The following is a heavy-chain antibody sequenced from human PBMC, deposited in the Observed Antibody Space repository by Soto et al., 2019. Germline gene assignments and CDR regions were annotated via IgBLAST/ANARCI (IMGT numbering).Heavy chain of an antibody. CDR3: ARSGSTIFGVVSNAFDI. CDR1: GFTFSSYS. CDR2: ISSSSSTI. Sequence: GGSLRLSCAASGFTFSSYSMNWVRQAPGKGLEWVSYISSSSSTIYYADSVKGRFTISRDNAKNSLYLQMNSLRAEDTAVYYCARSGSTIFGVVSNAFDIWGQGTMVTVS. J-gene: IGHJ3*02. D-gene: IGHD3-3*01. V-gene: IGHV3-48*04.